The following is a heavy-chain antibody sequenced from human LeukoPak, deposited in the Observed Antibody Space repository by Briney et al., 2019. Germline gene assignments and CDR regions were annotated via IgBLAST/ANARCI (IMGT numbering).Heavy chain of an antibody. D-gene: IGHD4-17*01. CDR2: INPNSGGT. CDR1: GYTFTGYY. V-gene: IGHV1-2*02. Sequence: ASVKVSCKASGYTFTGYYMHWVRQAPGQGLEWMGWINPNSGGTNYAQEFQGRVTMTRDTSISTAYMELSRLRSDDTAVYYYARVRSHGLYGDIDYWGQGTLVTVSS. J-gene: IGHJ4*02. CDR3: ARVRSHGLYGDIDY.